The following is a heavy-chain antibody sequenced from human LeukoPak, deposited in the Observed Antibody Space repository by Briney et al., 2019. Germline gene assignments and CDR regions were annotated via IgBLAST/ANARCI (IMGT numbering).Heavy chain of an antibody. D-gene: IGHD5-18*01. Sequence: SETLSLTCTVSGGSISTSSYYWGWIRQPPGKGLEWIGTIYYSGSTYYNPSLQSRATISVDTSKNQFSLKLTSVTAADAAVYYCARGGYIYALDYWGQGTLVTVSS. CDR2: IYYSGST. J-gene: IGHJ4*02. CDR1: GGSISTSSYY. CDR3: ARGGYIYALDY. V-gene: IGHV4-39*01.